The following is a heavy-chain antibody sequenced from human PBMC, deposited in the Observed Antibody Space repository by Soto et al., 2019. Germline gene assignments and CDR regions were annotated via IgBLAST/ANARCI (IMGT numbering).Heavy chain of an antibody. V-gene: IGHV3-53*01. CDR1: EFPVRSNY. Sequence: GVSRSHSCTTAEFPVRSNYMNWVRPAPGKRLEWVSVIYSGGATYYADSVKGRFTISRDNSQNTLYLQMNSLRDEDTAVYYCARGLGRPYYDSSAYFHLDDLGQGTLVTV. CDR2: IYSGGAT. J-gene: IGHJ4*02. CDR3: ARGLGRPYYDSSAYFHLDD. D-gene: IGHD3-22*01.